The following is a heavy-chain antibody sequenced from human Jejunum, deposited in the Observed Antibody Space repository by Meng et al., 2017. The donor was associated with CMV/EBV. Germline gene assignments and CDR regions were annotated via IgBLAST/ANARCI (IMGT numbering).Heavy chain of an antibody. D-gene: IGHD6-13*01. CDR2: IPYDGNNE. V-gene: IGHV3-30*04. J-gene: IGHJ4*02. CDR3: ARGTGSGSWLIDS. CDR1: GFTFSSYS. Sequence: SGFTFSSYSMHWVRQGPGKGLEWVAVIPYDGNNEHYADSVRGRFSISRDNSKNTLYLQLNSLRVDDTGVYYCARGTGSGSWLIDSWGQGTLVTVSS.